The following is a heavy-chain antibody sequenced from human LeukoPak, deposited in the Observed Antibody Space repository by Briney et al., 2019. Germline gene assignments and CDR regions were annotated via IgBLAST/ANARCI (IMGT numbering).Heavy chain of an antibody. Sequence: HPGGSLRLSCAASGFTVSSNYMSWVRQAPGKGLEWVSVIYSGGSTYYADSVKGRFTISRDNSKNTLYLQMNSLRAEDTAVYYCARVRRYFDWLLYEYYFDYWGQGTLVTVSS. D-gene: IGHD3-9*01. V-gene: IGHV3-66*01. CDR3: ARVRRYFDWLLYEYYFDY. CDR2: IYSGGST. J-gene: IGHJ4*02. CDR1: GFTVSSNY.